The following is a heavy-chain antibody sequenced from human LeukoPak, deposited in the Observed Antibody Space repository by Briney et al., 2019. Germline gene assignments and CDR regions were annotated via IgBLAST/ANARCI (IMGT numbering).Heavy chain of an antibody. Sequence: GGSLRLSCTASGFTFSSYAMSWVRQAPGKGLEWVSDISGSGGRIYYADSVKGRFTISRDNAKKSLYLQMNSLRAEDTALYYCARRDYYGSGSPDFWGQGTLVTVSS. D-gene: IGHD3-10*01. V-gene: IGHV3-23*01. CDR1: GFTFSSYA. CDR2: ISGSGGRI. CDR3: ARRDYYGSGSPDF. J-gene: IGHJ4*02.